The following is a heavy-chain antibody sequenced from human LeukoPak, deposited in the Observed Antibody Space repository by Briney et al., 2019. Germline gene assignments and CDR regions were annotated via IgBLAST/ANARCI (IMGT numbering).Heavy chain of an antibody. CDR3: ARGACSSSSCYGSDWYFDL. CDR1: EFTFNIYD. V-gene: IGHV3-33*01. J-gene: IGHJ2*01. Sequence: GGSLRLSCAASEFTFNIYDMHWVRQAPGKGLEWVAVIWYDGSNKYYADSVKGRFTISRDNSKNTLYLQMNSLRAEDTAVYYCARGACSSSSCYGSDWYFDLWGRGTLVTGSS. CDR2: IWYDGSNK. D-gene: IGHD2-2*01.